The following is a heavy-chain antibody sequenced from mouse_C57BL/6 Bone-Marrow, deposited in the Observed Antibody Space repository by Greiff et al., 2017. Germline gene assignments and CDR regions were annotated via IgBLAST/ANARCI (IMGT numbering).Heavy chain of an antibody. CDR3: ARRLLLFDY. CDR2: ISSGSSTI. CDR1: GFTFSDYG. J-gene: IGHJ2*01. V-gene: IGHV5-17*01. Sequence: EVKLVESGGGLVKPGGSLKLSCAASGFTFSDYGMHWVRQAPEKGLEWVAYISSGSSTIYYADKVKGRFTISSDNAKNTLFLQMTSLRSEDTAMYYFARRLLLFDYWGQGTTLTVSS. D-gene: IGHD2-3*01.